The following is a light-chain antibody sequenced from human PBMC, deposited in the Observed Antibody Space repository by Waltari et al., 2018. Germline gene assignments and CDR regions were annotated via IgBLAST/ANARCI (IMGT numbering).Light chain of an antibody. CDR3: AAWDDSLTYV. Sequence: QSVLTQPPSASGTPGQRVTISCSGSTSDIGGNTVVWYQQLPGTAPKLLIHSNEQRPAWVPDRFSGFKSGTSASLAISGLQSEDEGEYFCAAWDDSLTYVFGTGTKVTVL. CDR2: SNE. J-gene: IGLJ1*01. V-gene: IGLV1-44*01. CDR1: TSDIGGNT.